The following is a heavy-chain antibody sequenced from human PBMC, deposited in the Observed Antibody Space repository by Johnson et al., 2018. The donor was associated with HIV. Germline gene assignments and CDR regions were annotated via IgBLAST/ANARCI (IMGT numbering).Heavy chain of an antibody. CDR2: ISYDGSDK. Sequence: QVQLVESGGGLVQPGRSLRLSCAASKFTFDDYAMHWVRQAPGKGLEWMAVISYDGSDKYSADSVKGRFTISRDSSKNTLYLQMSSLRAEDTALYYCAKDQGFRLKYLDWLNAFDIWGQGTTVTVSS. D-gene: IGHD3-9*01. J-gene: IGHJ3*02. CDR1: KFTFDDYA. V-gene: IGHV3-30*04. CDR3: AKDQGFRLKYLDWLNAFDI.